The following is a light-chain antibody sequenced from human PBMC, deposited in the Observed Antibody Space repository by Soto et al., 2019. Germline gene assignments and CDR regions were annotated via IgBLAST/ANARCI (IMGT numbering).Light chain of an antibody. J-gene: IGKJ5*01. Sequence: IVMTQYPSTVSVSPRDRATLCCRADQYVSSSVAWYQHKPGQAPRLLIHGASTRATDVPDRFRGSGFGTEFTLTITSLHSEDFGVYYCQQYNNWLTFGQGTRLAIK. CDR2: GAS. V-gene: IGKV3-15*01. CDR3: QQYNNWLT. CDR1: QYVSSS.